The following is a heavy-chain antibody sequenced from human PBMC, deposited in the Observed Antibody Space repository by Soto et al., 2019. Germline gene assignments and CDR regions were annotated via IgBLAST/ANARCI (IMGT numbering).Heavy chain of an antibody. J-gene: IGHJ6*02. Sequence: PGGSLRLSCVASGFTFENYAMSWVRQAPGKGLEWVSAISGSGGTTYYSDSVKGRFTISRDSSKNTVYLQMNDLRVEDAAEYFCAKDSWAIFGVPAGEYYAMNVWGQGTTVTVSS. V-gene: IGHV3-23*01. CDR3: AKDSWAIFGVPAGEYYAMNV. D-gene: IGHD3-3*01. CDR2: ISGSGGTT. CDR1: GFTFENYA.